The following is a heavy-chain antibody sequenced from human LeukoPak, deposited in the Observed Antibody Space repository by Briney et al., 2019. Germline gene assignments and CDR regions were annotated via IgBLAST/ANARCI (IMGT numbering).Heavy chain of an antibody. J-gene: IGHJ6*02. Sequence: GGSLRLSCAASGFTFSSYSMNWVRQAPGKGLEWVSYISSSSSTIYYADSVKGRFTISRDNAKNSLYLQMDSLRAEDTAVYYCATTGTRYYYYYYGMDVWGQGTTVTVSS. D-gene: IGHD1-1*01. CDR3: ATTGTRYYYYYYGMDV. CDR1: GFTFSSYS. V-gene: IGHV3-48*01. CDR2: ISSSSSTI.